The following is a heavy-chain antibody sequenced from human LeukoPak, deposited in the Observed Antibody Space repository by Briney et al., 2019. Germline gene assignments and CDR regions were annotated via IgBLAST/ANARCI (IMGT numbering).Heavy chain of an antibody. J-gene: IGHJ4*02. Sequence: SETLSLTCTVSGGSISSYYWSWIRQPPGKGLEWIGYIYYSGSTNYNPSLKSRVTISVDTSKNQFSLKLSSVTAADTAVYYCARGGGRFAELDYWGQGTLVTVSS. V-gene: IGHV4-59*01. CDR3: ARGGGRFAELDY. CDR1: GGSISSYY. D-gene: IGHD3-10*01. CDR2: IYYSGST.